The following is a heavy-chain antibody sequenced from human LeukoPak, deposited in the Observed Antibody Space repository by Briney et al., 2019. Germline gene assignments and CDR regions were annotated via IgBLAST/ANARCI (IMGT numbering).Heavy chain of an antibody. CDR3: ARLGARNGFDI. J-gene: IGHJ3*02. D-gene: IGHD1-14*01. CDR2: IYHSGST. V-gene: IGHV4-38-2*01. CDR1: GYSISSGYY. Sequence: SETLSLTCAMSGYSISSGYYWGWVRQPPGKGLEWIGIIYHSGSTFFNPSLKSRVTISVDTSKNHLSLKLSSVTAADTAVYYCARLGARNGFDIWGQGTVVTVSS.